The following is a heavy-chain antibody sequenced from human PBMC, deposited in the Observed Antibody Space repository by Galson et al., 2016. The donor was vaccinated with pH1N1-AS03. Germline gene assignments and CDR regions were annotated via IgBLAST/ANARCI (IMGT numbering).Heavy chain of an antibody. CDR1: GFSLGVPGVA. D-gene: IGHD2/OR15-2a*01. Sequence: PALVKPPQTLTLTCTVSGFSLGVPGVAVAWVRQPPGKALEWLADIYWDNDPRYSPSLRSRLTITKDTPRKQVILTLADVDPVDTASYVCVQGPVFPCWGQGSVVTGSS. V-gene: IGHV2-5*02. CDR3: VQGPVFPC. J-gene: IGHJ4*02. CDR2: IYWDNDP.